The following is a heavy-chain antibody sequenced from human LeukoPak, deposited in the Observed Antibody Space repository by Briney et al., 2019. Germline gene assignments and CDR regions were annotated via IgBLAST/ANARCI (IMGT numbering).Heavy chain of an antibody. CDR1: GFTVSTTY. Sequence: SGGSLRLSCAASGFTVSTTYMSWVRQAPGKGLEWVSVIYSDGATDYADSVKGRFTISRDSSQNTLLFQMNFLRAEDTAMYFCTRVPGFDPRGQGTLVTVSS. V-gene: IGHV3-66*01. J-gene: IGHJ5*02. CDR3: TRVPGFDP. CDR2: IYSDGAT.